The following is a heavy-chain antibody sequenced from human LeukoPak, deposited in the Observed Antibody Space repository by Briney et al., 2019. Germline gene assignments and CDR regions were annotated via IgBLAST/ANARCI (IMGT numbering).Heavy chain of an antibody. CDR1: GFTFSSYA. V-gene: IGHV3-23*01. J-gene: IGHJ4*02. Sequence: PGGSLRLSCAASGFTFSSYAMSWVRQAPGKGLEWVSAISGSGGSTYYADSVKGRFTVSRDNSKNTLYLQMNSLRAEDTAVYYCAKGQERSYFTFDYWGQGTLVTVSS. CDR2: ISGSGGST. CDR3: AKGQERSYFTFDY. D-gene: IGHD1-26*01.